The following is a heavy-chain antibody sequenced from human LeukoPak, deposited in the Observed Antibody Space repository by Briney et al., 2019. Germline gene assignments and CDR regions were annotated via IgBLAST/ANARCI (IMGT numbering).Heavy chain of an antibody. Sequence: SETLSLTCTVSGGSISSYYWSWIRQPPGKGLEWIGYIDYSGSTIHNPSLKSRVTISVNTSKNQFSLQLTSVTAADTAVYYCARAVSYLDLWGRGTLVTVSS. CDR1: GGSISSYY. V-gene: IGHV4-59*01. CDR2: IDYSGST. D-gene: IGHD2/OR15-2a*01. J-gene: IGHJ2*01. CDR3: ARAVSYLDL.